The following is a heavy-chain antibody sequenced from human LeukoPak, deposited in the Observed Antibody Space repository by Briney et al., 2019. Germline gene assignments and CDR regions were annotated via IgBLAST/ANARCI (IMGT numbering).Heavy chain of an antibody. V-gene: IGHV3-53*01. D-gene: IGHD3-10*01. CDR3: ARTVKTPLWFGEFDP. Sequence: GGSLRLSCAASGFTASSKYMSWVRQAPGKGVEWVSVIYSGGSTYYADSVKGRFTISRDNSKNTLYLQMNSLRAEDTAVYYCARTVKTPLWFGEFDPWGQGTLVTVSS. CDR2: IYSGGST. CDR1: GFTASSKY. J-gene: IGHJ5*02.